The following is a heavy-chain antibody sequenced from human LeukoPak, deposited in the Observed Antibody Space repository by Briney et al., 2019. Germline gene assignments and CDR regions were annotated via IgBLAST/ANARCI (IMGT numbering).Heavy chain of an antibody. J-gene: IGHJ4*02. V-gene: IGHV4-4*02. Sequence: SDTLSLTCGVAGGSISSTNWWSWVRQPPGQGLEWIGEISLSGVTNYNPSLKSRVTMSLDRSKNHLSLTLTSVTAADTAVYYCSRESGAFSPFGYWGQGTLVTVSS. CDR3: SRESGAFSPFGY. CDR2: ISLSGVT. D-gene: IGHD1-26*01. CDR1: GGSISSTNW.